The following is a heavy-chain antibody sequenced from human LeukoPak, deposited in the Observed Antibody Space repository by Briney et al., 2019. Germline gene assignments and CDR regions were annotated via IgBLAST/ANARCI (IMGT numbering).Heavy chain of an antibody. V-gene: IGHV3-21*01. CDR2: ISSSSSHI. D-gene: IGHD2-2*01. CDR3: ASFCSSTSCYRMDV. CDR1: GFTFSSYS. J-gene: IGHJ6*02. Sequence: GGSLRLSCAASGFTFSSYSMNWVRQAPGKGLEWVSSISSSSSHIYYADSVKGRFTISRDNAKNSLYLQMNSLRAEDTAVYYCASFCSSTSCYRMDVWGQGTTVTVSS.